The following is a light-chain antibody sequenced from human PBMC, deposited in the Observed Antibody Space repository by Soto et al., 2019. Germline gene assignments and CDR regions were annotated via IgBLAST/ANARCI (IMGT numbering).Light chain of an antibody. CDR3: QQYGSSPPWT. Sequence: ELVLSQSPGTLSLSPGDSATLSCRGSQSVGSSLSWYQQKPGQAPRLLIYGAYSRATGIPDRFSGSGSGTDFTLTISRLEPEDFAVYYCQQYGSSPPWTCGQGTKVDIK. CDR2: GAY. V-gene: IGKV3-20*01. J-gene: IGKJ1*01. CDR1: QSVGSS.